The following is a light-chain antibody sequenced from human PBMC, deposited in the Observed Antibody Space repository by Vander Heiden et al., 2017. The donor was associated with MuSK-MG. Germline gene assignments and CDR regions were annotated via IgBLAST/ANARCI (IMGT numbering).Light chain of an antibody. CDR3: QQKKSYSWWT. J-gene: IGKJ1*01. Sequence: DTQMTQSPSTLSASVGDRVTITCRASQSISNWLAWYQQKPGKAPKLLIYDASSLESGVPSRFSGSGYGKEFTLTISSRHPDDFVSYYCQQKKSYSWWTFGQGTKVEI. V-gene: IGKV1-5*01. CDR1: QSISNW. CDR2: DAS.